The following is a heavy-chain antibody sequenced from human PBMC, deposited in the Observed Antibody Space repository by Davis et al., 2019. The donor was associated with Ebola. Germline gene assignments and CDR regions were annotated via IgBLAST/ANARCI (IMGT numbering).Heavy chain of an antibody. Sequence: GESLKISCAASGFTFSSYSMNWVRQAPGKGPEWVSYISSSSSTIYYADSVKGRFTISRDNSKKTLYLQMNSLRAEDTAVYYCAKSGLSFGVVKYHYGMDVWGKGTTVTVSS. D-gene: IGHD3-3*01. CDR1: GFTFSSYS. V-gene: IGHV3-48*01. CDR3: AKSGLSFGVVKYHYGMDV. J-gene: IGHJ6*04. CDR2: ISSSSSTI.